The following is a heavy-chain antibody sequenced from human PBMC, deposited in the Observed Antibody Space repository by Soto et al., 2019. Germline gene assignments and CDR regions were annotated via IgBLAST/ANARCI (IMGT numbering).Heavy chain of an antibody. J-gene: IGHJ6*02. V-gene: IGHV1-46*01. CDR2: INPSGGST. Sequence: GPSVKVSCKASGYTFTSYYMHWVRQAPGQGLEWMGIINPSGGSTSYAQKFQGRVTMTRDTSTSTVYMELSSLRSEDTAVYYCARDPPYSNYGGSYYYYYGMDVWGQGTTVTVSS. CDR3: ARDPPYSNYGGSYYYYYGMDV. CDR1: GYTFTSYY. D-gene: IGHD4-4*01.